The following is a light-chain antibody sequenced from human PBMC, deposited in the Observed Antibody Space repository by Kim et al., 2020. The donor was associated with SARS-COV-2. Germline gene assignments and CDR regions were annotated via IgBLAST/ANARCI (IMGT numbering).Light chain of an antibody. V-gene: IGLV3-1*01. Sequence: SVSPGQTASITCSGDNLGDKYPSWYQQKEGQSPVLVIYPDNRRPSGISERFSGSISGNTATLTISGAQALDEADYYCQAWDSSSYVFGAGTKVTFL. CDR3: QAWDSSSYV. J-gene: IGLJ1*01. CDR2: PDN. CDR1: NLGDKY.